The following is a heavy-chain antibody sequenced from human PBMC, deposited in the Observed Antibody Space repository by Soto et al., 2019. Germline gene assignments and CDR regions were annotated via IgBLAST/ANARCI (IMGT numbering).Heavy chain of an antibody. Sequence: QVQLQESGPGLVQPSGTLSLTCAVSGGSISSSNWWNWVRQPPGKGLEWIGEIYHSGSTNYNPSLKSRVIISVDTSKNQFPLKLSSVTAADTAVYYCVRGNYYDGSGYYYPDYWGQGTLVTVSS. D-gene: IGHD3-22*01. V-gene: IGHV4-4*02. CDR3: VRGNYYDGSGYYYPDY. CDR2: IYHSGST. J-gene: IGHJ4*02. CDR1: GGSISSSNW.